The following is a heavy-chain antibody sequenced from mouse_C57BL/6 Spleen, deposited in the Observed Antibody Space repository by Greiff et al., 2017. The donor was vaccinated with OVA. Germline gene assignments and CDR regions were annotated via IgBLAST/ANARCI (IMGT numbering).Heavy chain of an antibody. CDR2: IDPENGDT. Sequence: VQLQQSGAELVRPGASVKLSCTASGFNIKDDYMHWVKQRPEQGLEWIGWIDPENGDTEYASKFQGKATITADTSSNTAYLQLSSLTSEDTAVYYCTRASTNFDVWGTGTTVTVSS. V-gene: IGHV14-4*01. CDR3: TRASTNFDV. CDR1: GFNIKDDY. D-gene: IGHD2-10*02. J-gene: IGHJ1*03.